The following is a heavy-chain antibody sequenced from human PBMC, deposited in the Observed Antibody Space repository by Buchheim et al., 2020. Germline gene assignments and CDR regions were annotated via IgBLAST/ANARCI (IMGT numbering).Heavy chain of an antibody. J-gene: IGHJ6*02. Sequence: QVQLVESGGGVVQPGRSLRLSCAASGFTFSSYAMHWVRQAPGKGLEWVAVISYDGSNKYYADSVKGRFTISRANSKNTLYLQMNSLRAEDTAVYYCARATTRNSSGYYLGMDVWGQGTT. V-gene: IGHV3-30-3*01. D-gene: IGHD3-22*01. CDR1: GFTFSSYA. CDR2: ISYDGSNK. CDR3: ARATTRNSSGYYLGMDV.